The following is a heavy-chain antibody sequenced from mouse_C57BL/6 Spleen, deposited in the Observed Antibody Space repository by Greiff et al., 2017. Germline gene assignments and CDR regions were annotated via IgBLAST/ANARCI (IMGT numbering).Heavy chain of an antibody. CDR1: GYAFSSYW. D-gene: IGHD1-1*01. CDR3: ARSHYYGSSYDYAMDY. V-gene: IGHV1-80*01. J-gene: IGHJ4*01. CDR2: IYPGDGDT. Sequence: VKLQESGAELVKPGASVKISCKASGYAFSSYWMNWVKQRPGTGLEWIGQIYPGDGDTNYNGKFKGKATLTADKSSSTAYMQLSSLTSEDSAVYFCARSHYYGSSYDYAMDYWGQGTSVTVSS.